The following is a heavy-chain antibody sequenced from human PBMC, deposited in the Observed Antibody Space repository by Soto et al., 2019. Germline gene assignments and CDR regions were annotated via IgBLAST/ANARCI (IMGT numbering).Heavy chain of an antibody. V-gene: IGHV5-10-1*01. D-gene: IGHD1-26*01. Sequence: GDALKISCKGSGYSFTSYWISWARQMPGKVLVWMGRIDPSDSYTNYSPSFQGHVTISADKAISTAYLQWSSLKGSNTARYYCASVARRWDKPYYTNAAMGVWGEGXRV. CDR2: IDPSDSYT. CDR1: GYSFTSYW. CDR3: ASVARRWDKPYYTNAAMGV. J-gene: IGHJ6*02.